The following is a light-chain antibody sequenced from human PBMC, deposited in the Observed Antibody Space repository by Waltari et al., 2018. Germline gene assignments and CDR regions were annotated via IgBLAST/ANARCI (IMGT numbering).Light chain of an antibody. CDR2: GVT. CDR3: CSYAGSYTEV. Sequence: QSALTQPRPVSGSPGQSVSISCTGTSRDGGGYDDAYWYQQQSAKAPNLIIFGVTERPSGVPDRFSGSKSGNTASLTISGLQSEDEADYYCCSYAGSYTEVFGTGTTVTVL. CDR1: SRDGGGYDD. V-gene: IGLV2-11*01. J-gene: IGLJ1*01.